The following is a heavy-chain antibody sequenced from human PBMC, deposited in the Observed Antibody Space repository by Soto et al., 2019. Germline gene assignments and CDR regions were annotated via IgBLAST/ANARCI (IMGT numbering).Heavy chain of an antibody. J-gene: IGHJ6*03. CDR3: ARIKIVGILTYYMDV. CDR2: ISHSGST. Sequence: SETLSLTCAVYGGSFSGYYWSWIRQPPGKGLEWIGEISHSGSTYYNPSLKSRVTISVEMSKNQFPLKLSSVTAADTAVYYCARIKIVGILTYYMDVWGKGTTVTVSS. D-gene: IGHD3-3*01. V-gene: IGHV4-34*01. CDR1: GGSFSGYY.